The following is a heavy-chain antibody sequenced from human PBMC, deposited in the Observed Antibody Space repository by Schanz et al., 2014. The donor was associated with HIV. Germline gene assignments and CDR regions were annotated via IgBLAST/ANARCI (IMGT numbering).Heavy chain of an antibody. CDR2: ISSDGSEE. V-gene: IGHV3-30*18. Sequence: VQLLEFGGGSVRPGESLRLSCAASGFTFSSFGMHWVRQAPGKGLEWVAVISSDGSEEYFADSVKGRFTISRDNSKNTLYLQMNRLRAEDTAVYYCAKCPTMVRGTGMDVWGQGTTVTVSS. D-gene: IGHD3-10*01. CDR3: AKCPTMVRGTGMDV. CDR1: GFTFSSFG. J-gene: IGHJ6*02.